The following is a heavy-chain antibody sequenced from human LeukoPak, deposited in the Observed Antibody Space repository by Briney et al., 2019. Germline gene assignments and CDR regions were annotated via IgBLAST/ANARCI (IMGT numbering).Heavy chain of an antibody. D-gene: IGHD6-19*01. CDR3: ARERYSSGWYG. Sequence: GGSLRLSCAASGFTFSSYEMNWVRQAPGKGLEWVSYISSSGSTIYYADSVKGRFTISRDNAKNSLYLQMNSLRAEDTAVYYCARERYSSGWYGWGQGTLVTVTS. J-gene: IGHJ4*02. CDR1: GFTFSSYE. CDR2: ISSSGSTI. V-gene: IGHV3-48*03.